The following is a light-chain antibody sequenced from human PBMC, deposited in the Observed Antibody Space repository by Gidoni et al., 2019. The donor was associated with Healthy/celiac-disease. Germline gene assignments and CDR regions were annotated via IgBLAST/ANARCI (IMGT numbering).Light chain of an antibody. CDR2: DAS. V-gene: IGKV3-11*01. J-gene: IGKJ4*01. CDR3: QQRSNWPT. CDR1: QSVSSD. Sequence: EIVFTPSPATLSLSPGERATHSCRASQSVSSDLAWYQQKPGQAPRLLIDDASNRATGLPDRFSGSGSVTDFTLTISVLEPEDFAVYYCQQRSNWPTFGGGTKVEIK.